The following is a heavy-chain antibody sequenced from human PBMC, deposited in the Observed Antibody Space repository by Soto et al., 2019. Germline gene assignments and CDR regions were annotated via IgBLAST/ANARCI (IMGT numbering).Heavy chain of an antibody. CDR3: ARYDFRSGSHDDFDI. CDR2: IYYSGST. V-gene: IGHV4-59*08. Sequence: SETLSLTCTVSGGSIIPYYWGWILQPPGRGLEWIGYIYYSGSTNYNPSLKSRVTISVDSSKNQFSLWLSSVAAADTAVYYCARYDFRSGSHDDFDIWGQGTKVTVSS. D-gene: IGHD3-3*01. J-gene: IGHJ3*02. CDR1: GGSIIPYY.